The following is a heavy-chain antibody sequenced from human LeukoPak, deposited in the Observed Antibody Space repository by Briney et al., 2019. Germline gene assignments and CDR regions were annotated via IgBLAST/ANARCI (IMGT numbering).Heavy chain of an antibody. Sequence: GGSLRLSCAASGFTFSSYGMHWVRQAPGKGLEWVAFIRYDGSNKYYADSVKGRFTISRDNSKNTLYLQMNSLRAEDTAVYYCSRSDYYYYYYMDVWGKGTTVTVSS. D-gene: IGHD2-2*01. CDR2: IRYDGSNK. V-gene: IGHV3-30*02. CDR1: GFTFSSYG. CDR3: SRSDYYYYYYMDV. J-gene: IGHJ6*03.